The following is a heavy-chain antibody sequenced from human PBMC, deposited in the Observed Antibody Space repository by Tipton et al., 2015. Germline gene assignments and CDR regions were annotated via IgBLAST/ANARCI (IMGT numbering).Heavy chain of an antibody. CDR1: GGSIRSYY. V-gene: IGHV4-59*01. J-gene: IGHJ6*02. CDR2: IYYSGST. CDR3: ARDLEHGMDV. Sequence: TLSLTCTVSGGSIRSYYWSWIRQPPGKGLEWIGYIYYSGSTNYNPSLKSRVTISVDTSKNQFSLTLNSVAAADTAVYYCARDLEHGMDVWGHGTTVTVSS. D-gene: IGHD5-24*01.